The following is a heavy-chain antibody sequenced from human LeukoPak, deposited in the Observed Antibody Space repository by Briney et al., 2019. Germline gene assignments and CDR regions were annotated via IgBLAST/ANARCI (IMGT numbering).Heavy chain of an antibody. D-gene: IGHD3-9*01. V-gene: IGHV3-74*01. Sequence: GGSLRLSCAASGFTFSSYWMHWVRQAPGKGLVWVSRINSDGSSTSYADSVKGRFTISRDNAKNTPYLQMNSLRAEDTAVYYCARGRPYYDILTGPQGPFDYWGQGTLVTVSS. CDR1: GFTFSSYW. CDR2: INSDGSST. CDR3: ARGRPYYDILTGPQGPFDY. J-gene: IGHJ4*02.